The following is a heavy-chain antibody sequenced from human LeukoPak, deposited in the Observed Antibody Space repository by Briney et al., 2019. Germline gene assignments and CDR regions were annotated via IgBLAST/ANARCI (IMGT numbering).Heavy chain of an antibody. D-gene: IGHD6-19*01. J-gene: IGHJ5*02. CDR2: IYPGDSDT. CDR3: AKTSGWSRYNWFDP. Sequence: GESLKISCKGSGYSFTSYWIAWARQMPGKGLEWMGIIYPGDSDTRYSPSFEGQVTISVDKSISTAYLQWTSLKASDTAMYYCAKTSGWSRYNWFDPWGQGTLVTVSS. V-gene: IGHV5-51*01. CDR1: GYSFTSYW.